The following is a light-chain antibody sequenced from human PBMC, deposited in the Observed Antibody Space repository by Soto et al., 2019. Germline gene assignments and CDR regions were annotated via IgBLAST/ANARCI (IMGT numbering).Light chain of an antibody. CDR1: QSINIW. CDR2: TAS. J-gene: IGKJ1*01. CDR3: QQHESYPRT. V-gene: IGKV1-5*03. Sequence: DIQMTQSPSTLSASVGDRVTITCRASQSINIWLAWYQQKPGKAPRLLIYTASSVESGVPSRFSGSGSGTEFTLTISSLQPDDFATYYCQQHESYPRTFGQGTKVEIK.